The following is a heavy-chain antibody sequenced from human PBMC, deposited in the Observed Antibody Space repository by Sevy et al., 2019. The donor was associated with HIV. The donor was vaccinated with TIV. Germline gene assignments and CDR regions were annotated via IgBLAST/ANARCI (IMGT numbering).Heavy chain of an antibody. CDR2: ISWNSGSI. J-gene: IGHJ3*01. CDR3: AKDVGQWLGKDAFDV. CDR1: GFTFDDYG. V-gene: IGHV3-9*01. D-gene: IGHD6-19*01. Sequence: GGSLRLSCAASGFTFDDYGINWVRQAPGKGLEWVSGISWNSGSIGYADSVKGRFTTSRDNAKNSLYLQMNSLRPDDPGFYYCAKDVGQWLGKDAFDVWGRGTMVTVSS.